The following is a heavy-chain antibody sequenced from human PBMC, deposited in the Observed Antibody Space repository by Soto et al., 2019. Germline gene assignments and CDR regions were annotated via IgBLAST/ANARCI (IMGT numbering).Heavy chain of an antibody. D-gene: IGHD6-19*01. CDR2: ISGSGGST. V-gene: IGHV3-23*01. J-gene: IGHJ4*02. Sequence: EVQLLESGGGLVQPGGSLRLSCAASGFTFSSYAMSWVRQAPGKGLEWVSAISGSGGSTYYADSVKGRFTISRDNSKNALYLQMNSLRAEDTAVYYCAKASQQWLAYFDYWGQGTLVTVSS. CDR3: AKASQQWLAYFDY. CDR1: GFTFSSYA.